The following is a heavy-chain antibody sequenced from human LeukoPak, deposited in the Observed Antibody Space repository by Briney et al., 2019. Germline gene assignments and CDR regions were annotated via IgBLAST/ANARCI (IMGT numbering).Heavy chain of an antibody. D-gene: IGHD6-19*01. CDR3: ARVSGWDRDCLDY. J-gene: IGHJ4*02. Sequence: GGSLRLSCAASGFTFSSYWMHWVRHAPGKGLVWVSRINSDGSSTSYADSVKGRFTISRDNAKNTLYLQMNSLRAEDTAVYYCARVSGWDRDCLDYWGQGTLVTVSS. V-gene: IGHV3-74*01. CDR2: INSDGSST. CDR1: GFTFSSYW.